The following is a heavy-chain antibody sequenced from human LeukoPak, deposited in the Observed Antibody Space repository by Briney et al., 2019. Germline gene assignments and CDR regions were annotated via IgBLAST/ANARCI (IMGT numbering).Heavy chain of an antibody. J-gene: IGHJ2*01. CDR2: IYWDGDQ. CDR1: GLSLTTGGVG. Sequence: SGTTLVKPTQTLTLTCTFSGLSLTTGGVGVGWIRHPPGKALEWLALIYWDGDQRYSPSLKDRLTVTKDTSKNQVFLYMANMDPVDTGTYFCAHSPSDSYKNGGRWYFDLWGRGTPVIVSS. D-gene: IGHD5-24*01. V-gene: IGHV2-5*02. CDR3: AHSPSDSYKNGGRWYFDL.